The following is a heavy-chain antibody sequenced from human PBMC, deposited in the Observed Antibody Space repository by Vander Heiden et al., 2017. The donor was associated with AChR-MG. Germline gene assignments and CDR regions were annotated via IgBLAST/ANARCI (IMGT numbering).Heavy chain of an antibody. CDR1: GFTFSSYA. D-gene: IGHD6-19*01. V-gene: IGHV3-23*01. CDR2: ISNSGSDT. CDR3: AKGYISGWFNAFHI. Sequence: EVQVLESGGGLVQPGGSLRLSCAASGFTFSSYARNWVRQAPGKGLEWVSAISNSGSDTYYADSVKGRFTIYRDNFKNTLDLQMNSLRAEDTAVYYCAKGYISGWFNAFHIWGQGTMVTVSS. J-gene: IGHJ3*02.